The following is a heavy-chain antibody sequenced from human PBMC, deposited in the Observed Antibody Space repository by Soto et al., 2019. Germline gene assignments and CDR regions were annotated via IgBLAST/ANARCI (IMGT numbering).Heavy chain of an antibody. CDR2: INHSGST. D-gene: IGHD4-4*01. Sequence: SETLSLTCAVYGGSFSGYYWSWIRQPPGKGLEWIGEINHSGSTNYNPSLKSRVTISVDTSKNQFSLKLSSVTAADTAVYYCARGTTVILYYYYGMDVWDQGTTVTVSS. CDR3: ARGTTVILYYYYGMDV. CDR1: GGSFSGYY. V-gene: IGHV4-34*01. J-gene: IGHJ6*02.